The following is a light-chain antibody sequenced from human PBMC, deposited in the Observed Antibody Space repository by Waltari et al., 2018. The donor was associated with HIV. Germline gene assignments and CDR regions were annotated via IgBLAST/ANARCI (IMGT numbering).Light chain of an antibody. CDR1: SSNIGNDN. J-gene: IGLJ1*01. Sequence: QSVLTQPPSASGTPGQRVTISCSGSSSNIGNDNVYWYQPLPGTAPKPLIYKNYQRPSGVPDRFAGSKSGTSASLAISGLRSEDEADYYCVGWDASLSAYVFGTGTKVTIL. CDR2: KNY. V-gene: IGLV1-47*01. CDR3: VGWDASLSAYV.